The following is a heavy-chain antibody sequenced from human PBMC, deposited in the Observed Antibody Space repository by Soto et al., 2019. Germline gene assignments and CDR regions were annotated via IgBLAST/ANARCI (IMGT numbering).Heavy chain of an antibody. CDR1: GFTFSTYE. V-gene: IGHV3-48*03. CDR2: ITARGSIT. Sequence: LRLSCVVSGFTFSTYEMNWVRQAPGKGLEWVSYITARGSITYYAASVKGRFTTSRDNAKDSVYLEIDSLRPEDTAMYYCARDVNGALDYWGQGTLVTVSS. CDR3: ARDVNGALDY. D-gene: IGHD7-27*01. J-gene: IGHJ4*02.